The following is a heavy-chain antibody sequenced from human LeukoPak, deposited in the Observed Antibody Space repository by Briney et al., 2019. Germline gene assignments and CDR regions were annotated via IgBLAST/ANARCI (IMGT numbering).Heavy chain of an antibody. CDR1: GGSINNYY. D-gene: IGHD4-17*01. Sequence: SETLSLTCTVSGGSINNYYWSWIRQPPGKGLEWVGYIYYRGSTNYNPSLKSRVTFSVDTSKNQFSLKLNSVTAADTAVYYCARGGDYGDLRYFDYWGQGTLVTVSS. CDR2: IYYRGST. J-gene: IGHJ4*02. CDR3: ARGGDYGDLRYFDY. V-gene: IGHV4-59*01.